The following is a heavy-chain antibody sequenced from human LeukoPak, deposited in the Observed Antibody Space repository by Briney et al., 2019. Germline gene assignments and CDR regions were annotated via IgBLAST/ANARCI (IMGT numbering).Heavy chain of an antibody. CDR1: GFTFGDYA. V-gene: IGHV3-49*04. J-gene: IGHJ4*02. Sequence: GGSPRLSCTASGFTFGDYAMTWVRQAPGKGLEWVGFIRSKVYGGTPEYAASVKGRFTISRDDSKGIAYLQMNSLKTEDTAVYYCTRDQTPYYWGQGTLVTVSS. CDR2: IRSKVYGGTP. CDR3: TRDQTPYY.